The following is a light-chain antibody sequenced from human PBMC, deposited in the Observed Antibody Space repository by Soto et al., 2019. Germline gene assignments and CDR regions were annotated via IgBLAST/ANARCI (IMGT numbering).Light chain of an antibody. CDR2: TND. V-gene: IGLV1-44*01. Sequence: QSVLTQSPSTSGTPGQRVTISCSGSRSNIGTNTGNWYQQRPGTAPKLLIYTNDQLPSGVPDRFSGSKSGTSASLAISGLESEDEADYYCAAWDDSMNGWVFGGGTKLTVL. CDR1: RSNIGTNT. J-gene: IGLJ3*02. CDR3: AAWDDSMNGWV.